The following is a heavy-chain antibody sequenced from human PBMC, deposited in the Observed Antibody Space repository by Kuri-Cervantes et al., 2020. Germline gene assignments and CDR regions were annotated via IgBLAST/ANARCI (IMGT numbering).Heavy chain of an antibody. D-gene: IGHD4-17*01. CDR1: GFSLTTKGVG. J-gene: IGHJ2*01. Sequence: SGPTLVKPTQTLTLTCTFSGFSLTTKGVGVGWIRQPPGKALEWLALIYWDDDKTYSPSLRSRLTITKDTSKNQVVLTMTNMDPVDTATYYCAHSDLTTVTTGGGNWYFDLWGRGTLVTVSS. V-gene: IGHV2-5*02. CDR2: IYWDDDK. CDR3: AHSDLTTVTTGGGNWYFDL.